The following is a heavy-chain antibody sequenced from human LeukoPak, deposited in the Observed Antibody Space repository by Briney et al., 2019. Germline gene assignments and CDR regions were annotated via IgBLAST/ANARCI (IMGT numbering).Heavy chain of an antibody. Sequence: SETLSLTCAVSGGSISSTHWWSWVRQPPGKGLEWLGEIYHSGATNHNPSLKSRVTISVDTSKNQFSLKLSSVTAADTAVYYCARDEFLWQKPGRGYYYYGMDVWGQGTTVTVSS. CDR2: IYHSGAT. CDR1: GGSISSTHW. D-gene: IGHD3-10*01. J-gene: IGHJ6*02. CDR3: ARDEFLWQKPGRGYYYYGMDV. V-gene: IGHV4-4*02.